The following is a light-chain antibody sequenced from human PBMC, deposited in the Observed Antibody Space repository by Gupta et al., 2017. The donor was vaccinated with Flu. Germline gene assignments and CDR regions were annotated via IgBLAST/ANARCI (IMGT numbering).Light chain of an antibody. Sequence: NSDVGGNNYVTWYQQNPGKAPILVIFGINNRPSGITDRFSGPNSGNTASLTIPGLQAEDEADYYCSSKTSTSNIVVFGGGTKLTVL. CDR1: NSDVGGNNY. CDR2: GIN. J-gene: IGLJ3*02. CDR3: SSKTSTSNIVV. V-gene: IGLV2-14*01.